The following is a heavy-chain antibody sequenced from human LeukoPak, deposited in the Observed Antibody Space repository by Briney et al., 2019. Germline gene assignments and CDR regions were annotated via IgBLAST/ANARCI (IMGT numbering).Heavy chain of an antibody. V-gene: IGHV1-8*01. CDR2: MNPNGDNT. D-gene: IGHD6-13*01. Sequence: ASVKVSCKASGYSFTNYDINWVRQATGQGLEWMGWMNPNGDNTIYAQKFQGRVTMTSDTSITTAYMELSSLRSQDTAVYYCARGTGYVEGAAAGTTVMDLWGQGTTVAVSS. J-gene: IGHJ6*02. CDR1: GYSFTNYD. CDR3: ARGTGYVEGAAAGTTVMDL.